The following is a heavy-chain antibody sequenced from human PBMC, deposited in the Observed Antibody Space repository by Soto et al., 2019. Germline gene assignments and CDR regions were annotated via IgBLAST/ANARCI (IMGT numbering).Heavy chain of an antibody. Sequence: VKVSCRASGSTVSRYAISWVRQAPGQGLEWMGGIIPIFGTANYAQKFQGRVTITADESTSTAYMELSSLRSEDTAVYYCARDIAARGYYYYGMDVWGQGTTVTVSS. CDR2: IIPIFGTA. V-gene: IGHV1-69*13. D-gene: IGHD6-13*01. CDR3: ARDIAARGYYYYGMDV. CDR1: GSTVSRYA. J-gene: IGHJ6*02.